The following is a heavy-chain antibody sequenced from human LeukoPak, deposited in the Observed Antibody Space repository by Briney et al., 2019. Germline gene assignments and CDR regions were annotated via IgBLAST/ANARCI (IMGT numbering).Heavy chain of an antibody. Sequence: PSETLSLTCTVSGGSISSYYWSWLRQPPGKGLEGVGYIYYSGSTNYNPSLKSRVTISVDTSKNQFSLKLSSVTAADTAVYYCARAPLVGYSGYRYFDYWGQGTLVTVSS. V-gene: IGHV4-59*01. CDR1: GGSISSYY. D-gene: IGHD5-12*01. CDR3: ARAPLVGYSGYRYFDY. CDR2: IYYSGST. J-gene: IGHJ4*02.